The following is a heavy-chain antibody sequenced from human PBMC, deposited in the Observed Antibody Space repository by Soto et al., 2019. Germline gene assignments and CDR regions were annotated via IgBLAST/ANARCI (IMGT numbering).Heavy chain of an antibody. CDR1: GGSISSGGYY. CDR3: ARASEMATIMAWNY. CDR2: IYYSGST. Sequence: SETLSLTCPVSGGSISSGGYYWSWIRQHPGKGLEWIGYIYYSGSTYYNPSLKSRVTISVDTSKNQFSLKLSSVTAADTAVYYWARASEMATIMAWNYWGQGTLVTVS. V-gene: IGHV4-31*03. J-gene: IGHJ4*02. D-gene: IGHD5-12*01.